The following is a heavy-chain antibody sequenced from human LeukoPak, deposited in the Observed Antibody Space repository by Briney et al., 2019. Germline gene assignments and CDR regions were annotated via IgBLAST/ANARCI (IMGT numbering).Heavy chain of an antibody. D-gene: IGHD3-3*01. CDR2: IYYSGST. CDR1: GGSISSYY. J-gene: IGHJ6*03. Sequence: SETLSLTCTVSGGSISSYYWSWIRQPPGKGLEWIGYIYYSGSTNYNPSLKSRVTISVDTSKNQFSLKLSSVTAADTAVYYCARGSGFRVVPSAGYYYYMDVWGKGTTVTVSS. V-gene: IGHV4-59*12. CDR3: ARGSGFRVVPSAGYYYYMDV.